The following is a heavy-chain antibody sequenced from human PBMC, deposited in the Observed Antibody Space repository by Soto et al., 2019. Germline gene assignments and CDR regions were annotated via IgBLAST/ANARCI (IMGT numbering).Heavy chain of an antibody. Sequence: EASVKVSCKASGYTFTSYGISWVRQAPGQGLEWMGWISAYNGNTNYAQKLQGRVTMTTDTSTSTAYMELRSLRSDDTAVYYCARDRRVVKWELLADWFDPWGQGTLVTAPQ. CDR1: GYTFTSYG. CDR3: ARDRRVVKWELLADWFDP. CDR2: ISAYNGNT. D-gene: IGHD1-26*01. J-gene: IGHJ5*02. V-gene: IGHV1-18*01.